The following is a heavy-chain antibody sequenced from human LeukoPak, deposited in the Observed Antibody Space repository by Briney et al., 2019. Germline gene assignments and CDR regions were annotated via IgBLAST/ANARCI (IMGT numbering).Heavy chain of an antibody. D-gene: IGHD3-22*01. Sequence: GASVKVSCKASGYTFTSYAMHWVRQAPGQRLEWMGWINAGNGNTKYSQKFQGRVTITRDTSASTAYMELSSLRSEDTAVYYCARDFHYDSSGYYPTHYYFDYWGQGTLVTVSS. CDR3: ARDFHYDSSGYYPTHYYFDY. CDR1: GYTFTSYA. J-gene: IGHJ4*02. V-gene: IGHV1-3*01. CDR2: INAGNGNT.